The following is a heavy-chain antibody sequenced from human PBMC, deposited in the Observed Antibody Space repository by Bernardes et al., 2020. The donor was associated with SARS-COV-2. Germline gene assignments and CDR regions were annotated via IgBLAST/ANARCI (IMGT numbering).Heavy chain of an antibody. V-gene: IGHV3-11*01. J-gene: IGHJ4*02. CDR1: GFTFSDYH. CDR3: ARGNQKPY. Sequence: GGSLRLSCAASGFTFSDYHMSWIRQAPGKGLEWVAYISNSGGTKHYADSVKGRFTISRDNAKNSLYLQMNRLRAEDTAVYYCARGNQKPYWGQGTLVTVSS. CDR2: ISNSGGTK. D-gene: IGHD2-2*01.